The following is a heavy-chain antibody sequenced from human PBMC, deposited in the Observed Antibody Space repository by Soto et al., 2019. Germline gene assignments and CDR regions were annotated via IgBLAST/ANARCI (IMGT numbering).Heavy chain of an antibody. Sequence: QVQLVQSGAEVKKPGASVKVSCKASGYTFTGYYMHWVRQAPGQGLEWMGWINPNSGGTNYAQKFQGWVTMTRDTSISTAYMELSRLRSDDRAVYYCARSTMNYDFWSGYSSHQVGWFDPWGQGTLVTVSS. D-gene: IGHD3-3*01. CDR3: ARSTMNYDFWSGYSSHQVGWFDP. J-gene: IGHJ5*02. V-gene: IGHV1-2*04. CDR2: INPNSGGT. CDR1: GYTFTGYY.